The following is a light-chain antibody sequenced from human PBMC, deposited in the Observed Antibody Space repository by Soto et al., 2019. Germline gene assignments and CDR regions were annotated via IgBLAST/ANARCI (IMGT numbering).Light chain of an antibody. V-gene: IGLV6-57*01. Sequence: NFMLTQPHSVSESPGKTVTISCTRSSGSIANNYVQWYQQHPGSSPTTVIYEDNQRPSGVPDRFSGSIDSSSNSASLTISGLKTEDEADYYCQAYDSSNVVFGGGTKLTVL. J-gene: IGLJ2*01. CDR2: EDN. CDR1: SGSIANNY. CDR3: QAYDSSNVV.